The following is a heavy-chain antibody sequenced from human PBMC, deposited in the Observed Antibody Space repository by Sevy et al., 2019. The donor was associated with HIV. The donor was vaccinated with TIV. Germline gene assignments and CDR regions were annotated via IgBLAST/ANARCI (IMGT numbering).Heavy chain of an antibody. CDR1: GGSFSGYY. Sequence: SETLSLTCAVYGGSFSGYYWSWIRQPPGKGMEWIGEINHSGSTNYNPARQSRVTISVDTSKNQVSLKLSSVNAADTSVYYCARVGGAWVTYYFDYWGQGTLVTVSS. CDR3: ARVGGAWVTYYFDY. CDR2: INHSGST. V-gene: IGHV4-34*01. D-gene: IGHD5-18*01. J-gene: IGHJ4*02.